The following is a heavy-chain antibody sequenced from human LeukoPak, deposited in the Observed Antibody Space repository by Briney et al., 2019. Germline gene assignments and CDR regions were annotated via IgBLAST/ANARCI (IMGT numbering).Heavy chain of an antibody. J-gene: IGHJ4*02. CDR3: ARHRANSNFDY. CDR1: GGSISSYY. D-gene: IGHD1-1*01. V-gene: IGHV4-59*08. CDR2: IYYSGST. Sequence: SETLSLTCTVSGGSISSYYWSWLRQPPGKGLEWIGYIYYSGSTNYNPSLKSRVTISVDTSKNQFSLKLSSVTAADTAVYYCARHRANSNFDYWGQGTLVTVSS.